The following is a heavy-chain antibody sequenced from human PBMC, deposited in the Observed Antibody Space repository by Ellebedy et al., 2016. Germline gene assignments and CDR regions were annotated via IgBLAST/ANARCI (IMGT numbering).Heavy chain of an antibody. J-gene: IGHJ6*02. CDR1: GFTFSSYD. V-gene: IGHV3-13*01. D-gene: IGHD2-2*01. Sequence: GGSLRLXXAASGFTFSSYDMHWVRQATGKGLEWVSAIGTAGDTYYPGSVKGRFTISRENAKNSLYLQMNSLRAGDTAVYYCARHDQYGMDVWGQGTTVTVSS. CDR3: ARHDQYGMDV. CDR2: IGTAGDT.